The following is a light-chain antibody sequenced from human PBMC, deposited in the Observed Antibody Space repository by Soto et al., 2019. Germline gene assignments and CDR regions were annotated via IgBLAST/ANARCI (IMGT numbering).Light chain of an antibody. CDR3: YSYAGNSIYV. CDR2: EVT. J-gene: IGLJ1*01. CDR1: SSDVGGYKL. V-gene: IGLV2-23*02. Sequence: QSALTQPASVSGSTGQSITISCSGTSSDVGGYKLVSWFQQHPGKVPKLMISEVTQRPSGVSDRFSGSKSGNTASLTISGLQAEAEADYYCYSYAGNSIYVFGTGTKVTVL.